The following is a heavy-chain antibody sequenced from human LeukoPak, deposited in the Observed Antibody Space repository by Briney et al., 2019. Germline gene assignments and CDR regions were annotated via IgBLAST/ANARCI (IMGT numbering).Heavy chain of an antibody. CDR3: ARDDIPNYCPSTSCNLRCFQH. D-gene: IGHD2-2*01. J-gene: IGHJ1*01. CDR1: GFTFSIYS. V-gene: IGHV3-48*04. Sequence: GGSLRLSCAASGFTFSIYSMNWVRQAPGKGLEWVSYISSSNIIYYADSVKGRFTISRDNAKNSLYLQMNSLRAEDTAVYYCARDDIPNYCPSTSCNLRCFQHWARAPWSPSPQ. CDR2: ISSSNII.